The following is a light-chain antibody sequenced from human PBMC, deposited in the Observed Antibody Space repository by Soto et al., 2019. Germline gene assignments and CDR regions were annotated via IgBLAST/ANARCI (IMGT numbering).Light chain of an antibody. CDR2: DVS. J-gene: IGLJ1*01. Sequence: QSVLTQAASGTGFPGQSITISCTGTSSDVGGYNYVSWYQQHPGKAPKLMIYDVSNRPSGVSNRFSGSKSGNTASLTISGLQAEDEADYYCSSYTSSSTRVFGTGTKVTVL. CDR1: SSDVGGYNY. V-gene: IGLV2-14*01. CDR3: SSYTSSSTRV.